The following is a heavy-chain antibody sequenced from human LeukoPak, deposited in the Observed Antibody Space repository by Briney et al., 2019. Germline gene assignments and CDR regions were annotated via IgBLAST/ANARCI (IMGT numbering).Heavy chain of an antibody. Sequence: ASVKVSCKASGYTFTSYGISWVRQAPGQGLEWMGWISAYNGNTNYAQKLQGRVTMTTGTSTSTAYMELRSLRSDDTAVYYCARDPLVGATAGGAFDIWGQGTMVTVSS. CDR3: ARDPLVGATAGGAFDI. CDR1: GYTFTSYG. J-gene: IGHJ3*02. V-gene: IGHV1-18*01. CDR2: ISAYNGNT. D-gene: IGHD1-26*01.